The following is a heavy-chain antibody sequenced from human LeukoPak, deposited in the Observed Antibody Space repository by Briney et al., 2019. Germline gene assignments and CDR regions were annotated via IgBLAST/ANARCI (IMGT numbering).Heavy chain of an antibody. CDR2: IYHSGST. Sequence: SETLSLTCTVSGGSISSGGYYWSWIRQPPGKGLEWIGYIYHSGSTYYNPSLKSRVTISVDRSKNQFSLKLSSVTAADTAVYYCARESVYGAFDIWGQGTMVTVSS. CDR1: GGSISSGGYY. V-gene: IGHV4-30-2*01. CDR3: ARESVYGAFDI. D-gene: IGHD1-14*01. J-gene: IGHJ3*02.